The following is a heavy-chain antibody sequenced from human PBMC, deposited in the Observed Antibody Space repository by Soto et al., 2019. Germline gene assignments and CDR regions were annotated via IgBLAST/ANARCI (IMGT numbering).Heavy chain of an antibody. CDR3: ARAAPYGGEAFDI. J-gene: IGHJ3*02. CDR1: GGSISSYY. CDR2: IYYSGST. Sequence: SETLSLTCTVPGGSISSYYWSWIRQPPGKGLEWIGYIYYSGSTNYNPSLKSRVTISVDTSKNQFSLKLSSVTAADTAVYYCARAAPYGGEAFDIWGQGTMVTVSS. V-gene: IGHV4-59*01. D-gene: IGHD3-16*01.